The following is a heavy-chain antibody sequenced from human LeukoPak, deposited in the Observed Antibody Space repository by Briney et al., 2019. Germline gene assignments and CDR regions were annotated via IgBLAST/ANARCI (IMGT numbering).Heavy chain of an antibody. CDR1: GFTFSNYA. CDR2: ISSNGGST. V-gene: IGHV3-64*01. Sequence: GGSLRLSCAASGFTFSNYAMHWVRQAPGKGLEYVSAISSNGGSTYYANSVKGIFTISRDNSKNTLYLQMGSLRTEDMAVYHCARGSVVVVATTSFFDYWGQGTLVTVSS. CDR3: ARGSVVVVATTSFFDY. D-gene: IGHD2-15*01. J-gene: IGHJ4*02.